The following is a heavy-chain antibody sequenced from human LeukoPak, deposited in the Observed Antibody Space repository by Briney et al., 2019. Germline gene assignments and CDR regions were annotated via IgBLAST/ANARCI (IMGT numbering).Heavy chain of an antibody. CDR2: IKQDESEK. CDR1: GFPFSSFW. J-gene: IGHJ5*02. Sequence: GGSLRLSCAASGFPFSSFWMSWVGQAPGKGLEWVANIKQDESEKYYVDSVKGRFTISRDNAKNSLYLQMNSLRAEDTAVYYCARGGYSYGSWGQGTLVTVSS. D-gene: IGHD5-18*01. V-gene: IGHV3-7*04. CDR3: ARGGYSYGS.